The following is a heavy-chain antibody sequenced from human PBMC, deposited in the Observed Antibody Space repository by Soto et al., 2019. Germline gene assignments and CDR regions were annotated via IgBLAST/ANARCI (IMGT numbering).Heavy chain of an antibody. CDR1: GGSFSPNY. CDR2: IYYGGTT. D-gene: IGHD3-16*01. V-gene: IGHV4-59*08. CDR3: ARVPCGDYVDV. Sequence: SDTLSLTCTVSGGSFSPNYWSWIRQPPGKGLEWVGYIYYGGTTSYNPSLQSRVTISLDTSKTQFSLKLNAVSAAYAAVSYCARVPCGDYVDVWGEGILVTVYS. J-gene: IGHJ4*02.